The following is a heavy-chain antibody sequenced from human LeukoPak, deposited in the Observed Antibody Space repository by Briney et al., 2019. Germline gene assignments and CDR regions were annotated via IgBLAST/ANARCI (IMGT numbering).Heavy chain of an antibody. CDR3: ARANDYIDY. Sequence: PGGSLRLSCAASEFTFSRYTMNWVRQAPGKGLEWVSSISGSSTFIYYSDSVRGRFTISRDNAENSLYLQMSSLRVEDTAVYYCARANDYIDYWGPGVLVAVSS. CDR2: ISGSSTFI. J-gene: IGHJ4*02. V-gene: IGHV3-21*01. CDR1: EFTFSRYT.